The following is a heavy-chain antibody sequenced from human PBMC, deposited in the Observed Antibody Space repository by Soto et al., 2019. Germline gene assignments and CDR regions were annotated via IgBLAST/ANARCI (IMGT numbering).Heavy chain of an antibody. Sequence: VQVLESGGGLVQPGGSLRLSCAVSGFTLTNQAMTWVRQAPGKGLEWVSGLGADGHSTFYPDSVKGRFTVSRANSDNTLYLQMNSLRVEDTAVYYCAKEITTYGFVGLDYWGQGTLVTVSS. CDR3: AKEITTYGFVGLDY. V-gene: IGHV3-23*01. CDR2: LGADGHST. D-gene: IGHD3-10*01. J-gene: IGHJ4*02. CDR1: GFTLTNQA.